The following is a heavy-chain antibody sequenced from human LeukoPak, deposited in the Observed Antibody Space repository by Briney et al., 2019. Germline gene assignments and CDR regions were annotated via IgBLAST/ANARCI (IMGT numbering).Heavy chain of an antibody. CDR1: GGSISSYY. Sequence: PSETLSLTCTVSGGSISSYYWSWIRQPPGKGLEWIGEINHSGSTNYNPSLKSRVTISVDTSKNQFSLKLSSVTAADTAVYYCARGVLLVVPAAIGYYYYYGMDVWGQGTTVTVSS. D-gene: IGHD2-2*02. J-gene: IGHJ6*02. V-gene: IGHV4-34*01. CDR2: INHSGST. CDR3: ARGVLLVVPAAIGYYYYYGMDV.